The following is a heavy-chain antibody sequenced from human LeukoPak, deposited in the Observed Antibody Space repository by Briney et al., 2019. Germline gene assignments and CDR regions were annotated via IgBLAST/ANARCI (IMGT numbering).Heavy chain of an antibody. CDR2: IVVDSDNT. Sequence: GASVKVSCKASGFTFTSRSAVQWVRQARGQRLEWIGWIVVDSDNTNYAENFQERVTITRDMFASTSYMELSSLRSEDTAVYFCAAPYTSSWFDLWGQGTLVTVSS. V-gene: IGHV1-58*01. J-gene: IGHJ5*02. CDR1: GFTFTSRSA. D-gene: IGHD6-13*01. CDR3: AAPYTSSWFDL.